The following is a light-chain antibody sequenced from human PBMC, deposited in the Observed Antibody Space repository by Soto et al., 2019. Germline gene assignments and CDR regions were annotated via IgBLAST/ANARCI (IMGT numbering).Light chain of an antibody. V-gene: IGKV3-15*01. CDR2: GAS. J-gene: IGKJ2*01. CDR3: QQYNNRPPDT. Sequence: EIGMTQSPATLSVSPGERATLSCRASQSVNSNLAWYQQKPGQAPRLLIYGASTRVAGIPARFSGSGSGTEFSLTISSLQSEDFAVYYCQQYNNRPPDTFGQGTKPEIK. CDR1: QSVNSN.